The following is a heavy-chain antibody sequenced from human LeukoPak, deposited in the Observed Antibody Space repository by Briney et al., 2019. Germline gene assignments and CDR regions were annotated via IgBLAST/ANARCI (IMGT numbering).Heavy chain of an antibody. J-gene: IGHJ4*02. Sequence: PSETLSLTCTVSGGSISSSSYYWGWIRQPPGKGLEWIGSIYYSGSTYYNPSLKSRVTISVDTSKNQFSLKLSSVTAADTAVYYCARVRIGGLYGGNWADYWGQGTLVTVSS. CDR3: ARVRIGGLYGGNWADY. CDR2: IYYSGST. V-gene: IGHV4-39*07. CDR1: GGSISSSSYY. D-gene: IGHD4-23*01.